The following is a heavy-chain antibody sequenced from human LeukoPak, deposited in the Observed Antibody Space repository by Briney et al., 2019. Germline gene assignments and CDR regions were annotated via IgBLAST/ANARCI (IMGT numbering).Heavy chain of an antibody. CDR2: ISGSGGTT. J-gene: IGHJ4*02. CDR1: GFTFTSYA. V-gene: IGHV3-23*01. D-gene: IGHD6-19*01. CDR3: AKDVRGGYSSGWYCFDY. Sequence: PGGSLRLSCAASGFTFTSYAMSWVRQAPGKGLEWASGISGSGGTTYYADSVKGRFTISRDNSKNTLYLEMNSLRAEDTAIYYCAKDVRGGYSSGWYCFDYWGQGTLVTVSS.